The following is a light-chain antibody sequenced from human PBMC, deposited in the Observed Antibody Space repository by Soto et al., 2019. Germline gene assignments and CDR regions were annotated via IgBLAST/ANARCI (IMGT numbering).Light chain of an antibody. CDR3: CSYTGGTTLV. CDR2: EVS. CDR1: SSDVGGYKY. V-gene: IGLV2-14*01. J-gene: IGLJ2*01. Sequence: QSALTQPASVSGSPGQSITISCTGSSSDVGGYKYVSWYQQHPGKAPKLMVFEVSNRPSGVSNRFSGSKSGNTASLTISGLLAEDEGDYYCCSYTGGTTLVCGGGTKLTVL.